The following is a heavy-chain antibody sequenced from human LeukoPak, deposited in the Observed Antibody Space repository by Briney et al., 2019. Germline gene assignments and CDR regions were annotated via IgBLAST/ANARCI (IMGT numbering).Heavy chain of an antibody. Sequence: PGGSLRLSCAASGFTFITYWMHWVRQAPGTGLVWVSRINIDGSSKTYADSVTGRFTISRDNAKNTLYLQMNSLRAEDTAVYYCAMVRGGSGSPDLFWGQGTLVTVSS. CDR3: AMVRGGSGSPDLF. V-gene: IGHV3-74*01. CDR1: GFTFITYW. D-gene: IGHD3-10*01. J-gene: IGHJ4*02. CDR2: INIDGSSK.